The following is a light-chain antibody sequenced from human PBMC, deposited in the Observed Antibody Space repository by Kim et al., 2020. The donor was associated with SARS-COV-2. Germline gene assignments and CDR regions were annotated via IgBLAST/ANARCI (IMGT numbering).Light chain of an antibody. CDR2: QDS. CDR3: QAWDSSTMV. J-gene: IGLJ2*01. Sequence: SVSPGQTASITCSGDKLGDKYAYWYQQKPGQSPVLVIYQDSKRPSGIPERFSGSNSGNTATLTISGTQAMDEADYYCQAWDSSTMVFGGGTQLTVL. CDR1: KLGDKY. V-gene: IGLV3-1*01.